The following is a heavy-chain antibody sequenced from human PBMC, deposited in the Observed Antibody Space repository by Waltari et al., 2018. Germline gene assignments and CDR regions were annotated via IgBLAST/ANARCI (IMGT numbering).Heavy chain of an antibody. J-gene: IGHJ4*02. CDR1: GGSISSSNW. CDR2: IYHSGST. D-gene: IGHD3-22*01. CDR3: ARVRNYYDSRGIGY. Sequence: SGGSISSSNWWSWVRQPPGKGLEWIGEIYHSGSTNYNPSLKSRVTISVDKSKNQFSLKLSSVTAADTAVYYCARVRNYYDSRGIGYWGQGTLVTVSS. V-gene: IGHV4-4*02.